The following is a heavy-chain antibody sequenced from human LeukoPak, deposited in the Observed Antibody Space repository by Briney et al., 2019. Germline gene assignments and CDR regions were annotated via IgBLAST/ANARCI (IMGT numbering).Heavy chain of an antibody. Sequence: PSETLSLTCTVSGGFINSYYWSWIRQPPGKGLEWIGYIYTSGSTNYNPSLKSRVTISVDTSKNQFSLKLSSVTAADTAVYYCARHSRRIAAFDPWGQGTLVTVSS. CDR1: GGFINSYY. J-gene: IGHJ5*02. CDR3: ARHSRRIAAFDP. D-gene: IGHD6-13*01. V-gene: IGHV4-4*09. CDR2: IYTSGST.